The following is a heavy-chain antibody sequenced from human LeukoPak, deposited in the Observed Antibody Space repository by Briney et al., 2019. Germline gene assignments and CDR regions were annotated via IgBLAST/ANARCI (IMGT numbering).Heavy chain of an antibody. CDR3: ARGRRGLGYYGSGSPFDY. J-gene: IGHJ4*02. CDR1: GFTFSSYS. Sequence: QPGGSLRLSCAASGFTFSSYSMNWVRQAPGKGLEWVSYISSSSSTIYYADSVKGRFTISRDNAKNSLYLQMNSLRAEDTAAYYCARGRRGLGYYGSGSPFDYWGQGTLVTVSS. D-gene: IGHD3-10*01. CDR2: ISSSSSTI. V-gene: IGHV3-48*04.